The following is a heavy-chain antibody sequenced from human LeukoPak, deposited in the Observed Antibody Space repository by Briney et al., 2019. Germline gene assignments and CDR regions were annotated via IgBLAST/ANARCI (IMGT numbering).Heavy chain of an antibody. CDR3: AKGFRRYDSSGYYRGGDAFDI. D-gene: IGHD3-22*01. J-gene: IGHJ3*02. V-gene: IGHV3-30*18. Sequence: GGSLRLSCAASGFTFGSYGMHWVRQAPGKGLEWVAVISYDGSNKYYADSVKGRFTISRDNSKNTLYLQMNSLRAEDTAVYYCAKGFRRYDSSGYYRGGDAFDIWGQGTMVTVSS. CDR2: ISYDGSNK. CDR1: GFTFGSYG.